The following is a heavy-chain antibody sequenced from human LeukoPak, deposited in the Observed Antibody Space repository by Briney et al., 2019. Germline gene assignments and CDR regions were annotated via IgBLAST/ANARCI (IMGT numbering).Heavy chain of an antibody. D-gene: IGHD3-3*01. V-gene: IGHV4-34*01. Sequence: SETLSLTCAVYGGSFSGYYWSWIRQPPGKGLEWIGEINHSGSTNYNPSLKSRVTISVDTPKNQFSLKLSSVTAADTAVYYCARGPIDFWSGPPYYYYGMDVWGQGTTVAVSS. CDR2: INHSGST. CDR1: GGSFSGYY. CDR3: ARGPIDFWSGPPYYYYGMDV. J-gene: IGHJ6*02.